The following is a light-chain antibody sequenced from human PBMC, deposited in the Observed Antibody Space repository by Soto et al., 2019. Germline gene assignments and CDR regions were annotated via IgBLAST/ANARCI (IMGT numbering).Light chain of an antibody. J-gene: IGKJ4*01. V-gene: IGKV3-11*01. CDR3: QQRSDWPPLT. CDR1: QSIGNY. CDR2: DAP. Sequence: EIVLTQSPVTLSLSPGERATLSCRASQSIGNYLAWYQQQAGQAPRLLIFDAPKRATGIPARFSGSGSGTDFTLTISSLETEDFAVYYCQQRSDWPPLTFGGGTKVEIK.